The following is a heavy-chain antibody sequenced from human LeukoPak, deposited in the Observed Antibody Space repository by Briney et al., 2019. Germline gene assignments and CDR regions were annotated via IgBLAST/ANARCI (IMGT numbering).Heavy chain of an antibody. Sequence: SVKVSCKASGGTFSSYAISWVRQAPGQGLEWMGGIIPIFGTANYAQKFQGRVTITADESTSTAYMELSSLRSEDTAVYYCARAGYDFWSGYEYCFDYWGQGTLVTVSS. J-gene: IGHJ4*02. CDR2: IIPIFGTA. V-gene: IGHV1-69*13. CDR1: GGTFSSYA. D-gene: IGHD3-3*01. CDR3: ARAGYDFWSGYEYCFDY.